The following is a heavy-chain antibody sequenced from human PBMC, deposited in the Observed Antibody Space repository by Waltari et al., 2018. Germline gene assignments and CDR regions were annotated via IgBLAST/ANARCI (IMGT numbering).Heavy chain of an antibody. J-gene: IGHJ3*02. Sequence: QVQLQESGPGLMKPSETLSLTCTVSGGSISSYYWSWIRQPPGKGLEWIGYIYYSGSTNYNPSLKSRVTISVDTSKNQFSLKLSSVTAADTAVYYCARDLDSSGADAFDIWGQGTMVTVSS. CDR1: GGSISSYY. CDR2: IYYSGST. CDR3: ARDLDSSGADAFDI. D-gene: IGHD3-22*01. V-gene: IGHV4-59*01.